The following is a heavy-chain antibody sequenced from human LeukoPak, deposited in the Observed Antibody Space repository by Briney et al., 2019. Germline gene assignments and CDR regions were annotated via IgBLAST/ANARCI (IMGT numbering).Heavy chain of an antibody. Sequence: PGGALRLSCAASGVTFSSYAMNWVRQALGKGLEWVSTIVSDGYKAYYADSVKGRFAISRDNSKNTLYLQMNNLRVEDTAVYYCAKDIVFLFGDPWGQGTLVTVSS. J-gene: IGHJ5*02. D-gene: IGHD2-15*01. V-gene: IGHV3-23*01. CDR1: GVTFSSYA. CDR2: IVSDGYKA. CDR3: AKDIVFLFGDP.